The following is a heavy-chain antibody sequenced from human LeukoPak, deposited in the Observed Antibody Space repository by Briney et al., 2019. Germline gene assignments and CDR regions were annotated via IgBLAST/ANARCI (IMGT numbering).Heavy chain of an antibody. D-gene: IGHD6-19*01. J-gene: IGHJ3*02. CDR2: IYPGDSDT. CDR1: GYRFTSYW. V-gene: IGHV5-51*01. Sequence: GESLKISCKGSGYRFTSYWIGWVRQMPGKGLEWMGIIYPGDSDTRYSPSFQGQVTISADKSISTAYLQWSSLKASDTAMHYCARSQWLARNDAFDIWGQGTMVTVSS. CDR3: ARSQWLARNDAFDI.